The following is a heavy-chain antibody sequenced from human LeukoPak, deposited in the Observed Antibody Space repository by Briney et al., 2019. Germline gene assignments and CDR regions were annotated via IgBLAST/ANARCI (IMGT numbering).Heavy chain of an antibody. V-gene: IGHV1-18*01. J-gene: IGHJ4*02. CDR3: ARSDWNDKANTFDY. D-gene: IGHD1-1*01. CDR2: ISAYNGNT. Sequence: ASVKVSCKASGYTFTSYGISWVRQAPGQGLEWMGWISAYNGNTNYAQKLQGRVTMTTDTSTSTAYMELRSLRSDDTAVYYCARSDWNDKANTFDYWGQGTLVTVSS. CDR1: GYTFTSYG.